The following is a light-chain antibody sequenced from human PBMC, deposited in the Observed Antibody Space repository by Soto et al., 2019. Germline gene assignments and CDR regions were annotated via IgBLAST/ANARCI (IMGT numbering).Light chain of an antibody. Sequence: EIVMTQSPATLSVSPGERATLSCRASQSVSSNLAWYQQKPGQAPRLLIYGASTRATGIPARFSGSRSGTEFTLTISSLQSEDFAVYYWQQYNTWPRTFGQGTKVEIK. J-gene: IGKJ1*01. CDR2: GAS. CDR1: QSVSSN. CDR3: QQYNTWPRT. V-gene: IGKV3-15*01.